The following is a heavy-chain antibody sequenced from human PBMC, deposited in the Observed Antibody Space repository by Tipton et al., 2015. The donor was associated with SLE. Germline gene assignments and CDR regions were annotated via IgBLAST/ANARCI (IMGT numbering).Heavy chain of an antibody. CDR2: VYHSGST. Sequence: TLSLTCAVSGDSIITSIWWSWVRQPPGKGLEWIGEVYHSGSTNYNPSLKSRVTISEDKSKNQFSIKLSSVTAADTAVYYCASSITAAASGWFDPWGQGTLVTVSS. J-gene: IGHJ5*02. V-gene: IGHV4-4*02. CDR1: GDSIITSIW. CDR3: ASSITAAASGWFDP. D-gene: IGHD6-13*01.